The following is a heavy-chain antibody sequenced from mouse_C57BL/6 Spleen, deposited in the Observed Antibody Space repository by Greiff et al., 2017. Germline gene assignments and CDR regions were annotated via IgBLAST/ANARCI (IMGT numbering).Heavy chain of an antibody. CDR1: GYAFSSYW. V-gene: IGHV1-80*01. Sequence: QVQLKQSGAELVKPGASVKISCKASGYAFSSYWMNWVKQRPGKGLEWIGQIYPGDGDTNYNGKFKGKATLTADKSSSTAYMQLSSLTSEDSAVYFCARSDWEGYFDVWGTGTTVTVSS. D-gene: IGHD4-1*01. J-gene: IGHJ1*03. CDR3: ARSDWEGYFDV. CDR2: IYPGDGDT.